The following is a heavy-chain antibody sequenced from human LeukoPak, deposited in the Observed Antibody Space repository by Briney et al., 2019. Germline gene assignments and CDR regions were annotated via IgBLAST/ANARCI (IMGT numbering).Heavy chain of an antibody. CDR1: GFTFSSYA. CDR3: GKVPARDDYGDYVYDAFDI. CDR2: ISGSGGST. J-gene: IGHJ3*02. D-gene: IGHD4-17*01. Sequence: GGSLRLSCAASGFTFSSYAMSWVRQAPGKGLEWVSAISGSGGSTYYADSVKGRFTISRDNSKNTLYLQMNSLRAQDTAVYYCGKVPARDDYGDYVYDAFDIWGQGTMVTVSS. V-gene: IGHV3-23*01.